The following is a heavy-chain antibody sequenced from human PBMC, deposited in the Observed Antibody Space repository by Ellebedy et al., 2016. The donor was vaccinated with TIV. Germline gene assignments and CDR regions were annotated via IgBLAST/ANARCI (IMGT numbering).Heavy chain of an antibody. D-gene: IGHD1-1*01. CDR2: IIPILGIA. Sequence: SVKVSCXASGGTFSSYAISWVRQAPGQGLEWMGRIIPILGIANYAQKFQGRVTITADKSTSTAYMELSSLRSEDTAVYYCARDTDAGAGGWFNPWGQGTLVTVSS. V-gene: IGHV1-69*04. CDR3: ARDTDAGAGGWFNP. J-gene: IGHJ5*02. CDR1: GGTFSSYA.